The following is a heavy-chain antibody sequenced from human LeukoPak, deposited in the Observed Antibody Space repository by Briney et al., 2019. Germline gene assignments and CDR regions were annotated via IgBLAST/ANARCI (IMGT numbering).Heavy chain of an antibody. Sequence: PGGSLRLSCAASGFTFSSYAMSWVRQAPGKGLEWVSAISGSGGSTYYADSVKGRFTISRDNSKNTLYLQMNSLRAEDTAVYYCAKDRRFGRFCSGGSCPTITSFDYWGQGTLVTVSS. J-gene: IGHJ4*02. CDR2: ISGSGGST. CDR1: GFTFSSYA. D-gene: IGHD2-15*01. V-gene: IGHV3-23*01. CDR3: AKDRRFGRFCSGGSCPTITSFDY.